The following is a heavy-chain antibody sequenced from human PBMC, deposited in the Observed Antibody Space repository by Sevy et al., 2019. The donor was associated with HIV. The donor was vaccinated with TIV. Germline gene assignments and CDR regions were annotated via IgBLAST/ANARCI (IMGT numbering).Heavy chain of an antibody. V-gene: IGHV4-38-2*02. J-gene: IGHJ4*02. D-gene: IGHD1-26*01. CDR1: GYSISSGYY. CDR3: ARYSMELRAHDY. Sequence: SETLSLTCTVSGYSISSGYYWGWIRQPPGKGLEWIGSIYHSGSTYYNPSLKSRVTISVDTSKNQFSLKLSSVTAADTAVYYCARYSMELRAHDYWGQGTRVTVSS. CDR2: IYHSGST.